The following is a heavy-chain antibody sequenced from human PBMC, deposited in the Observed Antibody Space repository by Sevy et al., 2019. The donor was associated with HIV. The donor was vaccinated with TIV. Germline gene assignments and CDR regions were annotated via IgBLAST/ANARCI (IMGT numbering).Heavy chain of an antibody. CDR2: FIPMFDTT. J-gene: IGHJ6*02. D-gene: IGHD3-22*01. Sequence: ASVKVSCKASGGTFINYAVTWVRQAPGQGLEWMGGFIPMFDTTNSAQKFQGRVTLTADGSTSTAYMELSSLRSEDTAVYYCASSYFGSSGYSPLFYYGMDVWGQGTTVTVSS. V-gene: IGHV1-69*13. CDR3: ASSYFGSSGYSPLFYYGMDV. CDR1: GGTFINYA.